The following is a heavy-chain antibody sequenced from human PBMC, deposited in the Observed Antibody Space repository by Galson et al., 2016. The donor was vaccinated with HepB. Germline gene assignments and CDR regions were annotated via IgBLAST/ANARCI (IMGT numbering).Heavy chain of an antibody. D-gene: IGHD3-10*01. CDR1: GGSFSNFA. V-gene: IGHV1-69*04. J-gene: IGHJ4*02. CDR2: IIPILGAT. Sequence: SVKVSCKASGGSFSNFAVSWVRQAPGQGLEWMGRIIPILGATNYADKYQGRLAITADTSTTTVYMELSSLTVADTALYYCARGELIQKWFNFDFWGQGTLVSVSS. CDR3: ARGELIQKWFNFDF.